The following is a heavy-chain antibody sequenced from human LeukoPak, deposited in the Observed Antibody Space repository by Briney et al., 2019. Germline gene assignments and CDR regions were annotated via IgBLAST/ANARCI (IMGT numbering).Heavy chain of an antibody. CDR3: AREVGYYWFDY. J-gene: IGHJ4*02. D-gene: IGHD1-20*01. CDR2: IYTSGST. CDR1: GGSISSGSYY. Sequence: SETLSLTCTVSGGSISSGSYYWSWIRQPAGKGLEWIGRIYTSGSTNYNPSLKSRVTISVDTSKNQFSLKLSSVTAADTAVYYCAREVGYYWFDYWGQGTLVTVSS. V-gene: IGHV4-61*02.